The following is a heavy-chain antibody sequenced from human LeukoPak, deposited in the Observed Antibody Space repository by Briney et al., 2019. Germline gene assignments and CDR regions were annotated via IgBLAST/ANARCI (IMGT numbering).Heavy chain of an antibody. D-gene: IGHD3-16*01. CDR3: ARLLDYDNSDDPDTFDM. CDR2: VIYSGRT. Sequence: PSETLSLTCTVPGGSICSHYWSWIRQAPGKGLEWIACVIYSGRTKYNPSLRSRVTISLDTSNNHLSLQLRSVTAADTAVFYCARLLDYDNSDDPDTFDMWGQGTMVTVSS. CDR1: GGSICSHY. V-gene: IGHV4-59*11. J-gene: IGHJ3*02.